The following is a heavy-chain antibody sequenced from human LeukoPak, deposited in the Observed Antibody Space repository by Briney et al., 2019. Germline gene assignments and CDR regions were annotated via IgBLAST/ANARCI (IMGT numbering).Heavy chain of an antibody. CDR3: ASNTGTVFDY. Sequence: PSETLSLTCTVSGGSISSYYWSWIRQPPGKGLEWIGNIYYSGSTEYNPSLRSRVTISLEMSKRQFSLNLTSVTAADTAVYYCASNTGTVFDYWGQGALVTVSS. CDR2: IYYSGST. V-gene: IGHV4-59*01. J-gene: IGHJ4*02. D-gene: IGHD7-27*01. CDR1: GGSISSYY.